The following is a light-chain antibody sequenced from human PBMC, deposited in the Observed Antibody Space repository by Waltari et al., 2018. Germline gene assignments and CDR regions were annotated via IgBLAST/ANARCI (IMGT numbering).Light chain of an antibody. CDR3: SSYRSGTSVI. V-gene: IGLV2-14*01. CDR1: SIDVGGYNY. Sequence: QSALTQPASVSGSPGQSITISCTGTSIDVGGYNYVSWYQHHPGKAPKLIIYEVSNRPSGVSNRFSGSKSGNTASLTISGLQAEDEADYYCSSYRSGTSVIFGGGTKVTVL. CDR2: EVS. J-gene: IGLJ2*01.